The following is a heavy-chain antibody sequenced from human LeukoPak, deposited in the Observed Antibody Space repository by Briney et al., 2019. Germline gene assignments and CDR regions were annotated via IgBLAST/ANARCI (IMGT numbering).Heavy chain of an antibody. CDR3: ARGTTVTLSYFDH. J-gene: IGHJ4*02. CDR2: IHYNGST. Sequence: PSEPLSLTCTVSGGSISSYYWTWIRQPPGKGLEWIGYIHYNGSTNYNPSLKSRVTISVDTSKNQFSLKLSSVTAADTAVYYCARGTTVTLSYFDHWGQGTLVTVSS. CDR1: GGSISSYY. D-gene: IGHD4-17*01. V-gene: IGHV4-59*01.